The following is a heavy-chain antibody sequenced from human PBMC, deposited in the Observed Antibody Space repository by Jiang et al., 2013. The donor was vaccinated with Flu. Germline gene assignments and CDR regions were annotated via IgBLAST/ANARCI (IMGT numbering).Heavy chain of an antibody. CDR1: GGSISSYY. J-gene: IGHJ4*02. Sequence: GPGLVKPSETLSLTCTVSGGSISSYYWSWIRQPPGKGLEWIGYIYYSGSTNYNPSLKSRVTISVDTSKNQFSLKLSSVTAADTAVYYCARVVDSSGYLVWGQGTLVTVSS. CDR2: IYYSGST. D-gene: IGHD3-22*01. V-gene: IGHV4-59*01. CDR3: ARVVDSSGYLV.